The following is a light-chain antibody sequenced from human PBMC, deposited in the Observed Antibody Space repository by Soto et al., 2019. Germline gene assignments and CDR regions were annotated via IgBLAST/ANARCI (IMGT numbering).Light chain of an antibody. CDR1: SSDVGGYNY. CDR3: SSYAGSNNFVV. Sequence: QSALTQPPSASGSPGQSVTISCTGTSSDVGGYNYVSWYQQHSGKAPNLMIYEVSKRPSGVPDRFSGSKSGNTASLTVSGLQAEDEADYYCSSYAGSNNFVVFGGGTKPPS. CDR2: EVS. J-gene: IGLJ2*01. V-gene: IGLV2-8*01.